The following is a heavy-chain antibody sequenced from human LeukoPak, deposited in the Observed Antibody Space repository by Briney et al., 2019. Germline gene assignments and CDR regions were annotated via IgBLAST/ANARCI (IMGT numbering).Heavy chain of an antibody. CDR1: GFTFSSYA. CDR3: ARDAGYSSGWYSDFDY. J-gene: IGHJ4*02. D-gene: IGHD6-19*01. V-gene: IGHV3-30-3*01. Sequence: GRSLRLSCAASGFTFSSYAMHRVRQAPGKGLEWVAVISYDGSNKYYADPVKGRFTISRVNSKNTLYLQMNSLRAEDTAVYYCARDAGYSSGWYSDFDYWGQGTLVTVSS. CDR2: ISYDGSNK.